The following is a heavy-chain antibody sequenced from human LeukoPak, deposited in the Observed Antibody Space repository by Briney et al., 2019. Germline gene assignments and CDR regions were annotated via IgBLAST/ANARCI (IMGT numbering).Heavy chain of an antibody. CDR1: GGSISISSYY. V-gene: IGHV4-39*07. Sequence: PSETLSLTCTVSGGSISISSYYWGWIRQPPGKGLEWIGSIYYSGSTYYNPSLKSRVTISVDTSKNQFSLKLTSVTAADRAIYYCARDPRFSPFDYWGQGTLVTVSS. CDR3: ARDPRFSPFDY. J-gene: IGHJ4*02. CDR2: IYYSGST.